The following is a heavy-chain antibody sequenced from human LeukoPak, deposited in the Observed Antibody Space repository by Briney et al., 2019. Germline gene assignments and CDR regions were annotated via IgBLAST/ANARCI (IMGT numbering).Heavy chain of an antibody. J-gene: IGHJ4*02. V-gene: IGHV3-23*01. CDR1: GFTFSSYA. CDR3: VKDREKPSQFDY. CDR2: ISGSGGST. Sequence: GGSLRLSCAASGFTFSSYAMSWVRQAPGKGLEWVSAISGSGGSTYYADSVKGRFTISRDNSKNTLFLQMTSLRVEDTAVYYCVKDREKPSQFDYWGQGTLVTVSS.